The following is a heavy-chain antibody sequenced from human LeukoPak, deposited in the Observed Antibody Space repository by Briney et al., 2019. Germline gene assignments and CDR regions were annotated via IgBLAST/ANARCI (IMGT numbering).Heavy chain of an antibody. V-gene: IGHV3-64D*06. CDR2: ISSNGDNT. J-gene: IGHJ4*02. CDR1: GFTFSTYV. Sequence: GGSLRHSCSVSGFTFSTYVMHWVRQAPGKGLEYVSAISSNGDNTYYADSVKGRFTISRDNSKNTLYLQMSSLRADDTAVYYCVRGTGYWGQGPLVTVS. CDR3: VRGTGY.